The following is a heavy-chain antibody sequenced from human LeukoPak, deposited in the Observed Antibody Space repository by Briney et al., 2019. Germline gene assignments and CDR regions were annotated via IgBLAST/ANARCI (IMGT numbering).Heavy chain of an antibody. CDR1: GFTFSSYA. J-gene: IGHJ6*03. CDR3: AREGRGDYYYYYMDV. V-gene: IGHV3-30*14. CDR2: IRYDGSNK. D-gene: IGHD2-15*01. Sequence: GGSLRLSCAASGFTFSSYAMSWVRQAPGKGLEWVTFIRYDGSNKYYADSVKGRFTISRDNCKNTLYLQMNSLRAEDTAVYYCAREGRGDYYYYYMDVWGKGTAVTISS.